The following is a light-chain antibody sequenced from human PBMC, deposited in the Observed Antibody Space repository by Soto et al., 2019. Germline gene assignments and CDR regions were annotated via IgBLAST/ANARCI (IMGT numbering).Light chain of an antibody. Sequence: QSVLTQPPSVSAAPGQTVTISCSGSSSNVGNNIVSWYQQLPGAVPKLLIYANDKRPSGIPDRFSGSKSGTSATLGITGLQTGDEADYYCATWATSLSAVVFGGGTKLTVL. CDR1: SSNVGNNI. J-gene: IGLJ3*02. CDR3: ATWATSLSAVV. V-gene: IGLV1-51*01. CDR2: AND.